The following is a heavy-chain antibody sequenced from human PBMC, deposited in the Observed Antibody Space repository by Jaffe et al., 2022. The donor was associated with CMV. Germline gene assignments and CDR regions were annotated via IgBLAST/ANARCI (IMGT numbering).Heavy chain of an antibody. CDR1: AFTFRHFW. Sequence: EVQLVESGGGLVQPGGSLSLSCAASAFTFRHFWMSWVRQAPGKGLEWVANIKQDGSEKNYVDSVKGRFTISRDNAKNSLYLQMNSLRAEDTALYYCAKSGSYYVPYSDYWGQGTLVTVSS. V-gene: IGHV3-7*01. D-gene: IGHD1-26*01. CDR3: AKSGSYYVPYSDY. CDR2: IKQDGSEK. J-gene: IGHJ4*02.